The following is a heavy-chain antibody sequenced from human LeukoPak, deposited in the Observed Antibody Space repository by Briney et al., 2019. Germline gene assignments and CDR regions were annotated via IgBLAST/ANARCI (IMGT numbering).Heavy chain of an antibody. V-gene: IGHV2-5*02. CDR3: AHRRGDWSLDC. D-gene: IGHD3/OR15-3a*01. CDR2: IYWDDDK. J-gene: IGHJ4*02. Sequence: SGPTLVKPTQTLTLTCTFSGFSLSTSGVGVGWIRQPPGKALEWLALIYWDDDKRYNPSLKSRLSITKDTSKNQVVLTMTNMDPVDTATYYCAHRRGDWSLDCWGQGTLVTVSS. CDR1: GFSLSTSGVG.